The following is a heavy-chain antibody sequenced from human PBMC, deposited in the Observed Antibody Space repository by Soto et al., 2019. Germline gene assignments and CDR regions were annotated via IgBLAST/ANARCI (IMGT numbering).Heavy chain of an antibody. CDR1: GFTFINYA. CDR2: ISGGGDRA. CDR3: ARKVLGSTSRPDWWYFDL. V-gene: IGHV3-23*01. D-gene: IGHD2-2*01. Sequence: EVQLLESGGGLVQPGGSLRLSCVGSGFTFINYAMNWVRQTPGKGLEWVSTISGGGDRAFDADTVKGRFTISRDNSKNTVNLQMNSLRADDTAVYYCARKVLGSTSRPDWWYFDLWGRGTLFTVSS. J-gene: IGHJ2*01.